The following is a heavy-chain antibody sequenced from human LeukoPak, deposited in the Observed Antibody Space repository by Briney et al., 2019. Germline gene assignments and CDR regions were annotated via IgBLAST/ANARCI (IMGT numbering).Heavy chain of an antibody. CDR3: ARFFYYDASLPPY. J-gene: IGHJ4*02. CDR2: IYYSGRT. D-gene: IGHD3-16*01. V-gene: IGHV4-39*01. CDR1: GGYNSTSNYY. Sequence: SQTLSLTCSVSGGYNSTSNYYWGWIRQPPGKAVEWIGTIYYSGRTYYNPSLQSRVTISLDTSQNQLSLQVRSVTVVDTAVYYCARFFYYDASLPPYWGQGTLVTVSS.